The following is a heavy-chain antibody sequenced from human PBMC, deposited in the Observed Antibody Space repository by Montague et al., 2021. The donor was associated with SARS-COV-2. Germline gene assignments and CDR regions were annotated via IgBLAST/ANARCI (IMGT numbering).Heavy chain of an antibody. CDR3: ARIPVGSKYYFDF. D-gene: IGHD2-2*01. V-gene: IGHV6-1*01. CDR1: GDSVSSNIAT. Sequence: SAISGDSVSSNIATWNWIRQSPSRGLEWLGRTYYRSKWYNDYAESVKSRITIDPDTSKHQFSLHLNSVTPEDTAVYYCARIPVGSKYYFDFWGREPWSPSPQ. CDR2: TYYRSKWYN. J-gene: IGHJ4*02.